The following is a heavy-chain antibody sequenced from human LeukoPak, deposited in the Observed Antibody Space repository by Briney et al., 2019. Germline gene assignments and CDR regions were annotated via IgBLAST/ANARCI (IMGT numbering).Heavy chain of an antibody. CDR2: ISGSTGST. CDR3: AKGPYRSSWYYFDY. V-gene: IGHV3-23*01. Sequence: GGSLRLSCAASGFTFSSSAMTWVRQAPGKGLEWVSAISGSTGSTYYADSVKGRFTTSRDNSKNTLYTQMNSLRAEDTARYYCAKGPYRSSWYYFDYWGQGTLVTVSS. D-gene: IGHD6-13*01. J-gene: IGHJ4*02. CDR1: GFTFSSSA.